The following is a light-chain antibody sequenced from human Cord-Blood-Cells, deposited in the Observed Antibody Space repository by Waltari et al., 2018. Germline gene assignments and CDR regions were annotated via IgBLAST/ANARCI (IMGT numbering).Light chain of an antibody. CDR2: RNK. CDR1: SSNIGSNY. V-gene: IGLV1-47*01. Sequence: QSVLTQPPSASGTPGQRVTISCSGSSSNIGSNYVYWYQQLPGTAPKPSIYRNKQRPVGFPDRFSGAKSGTSASLAISGLRSEDEADYYCAAWDDSLSGPVFGGGTKLTVL. CDR3: AAWDDSLSGPV. J-gene: IGLJ2*01.